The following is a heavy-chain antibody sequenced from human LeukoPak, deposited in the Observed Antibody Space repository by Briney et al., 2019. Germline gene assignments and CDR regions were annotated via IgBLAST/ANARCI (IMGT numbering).Heavy chain of an antibody. CDR3: ARVIAVAGTKYYGMDV. D-gene: IGHD6-19*01. V-gene: IGHV1-2*02. CDR1: GYTFTGYY. CDR2: INPNSGGT. J-gene: IGHJ6*02. Sequence: ASVKVSCKASGYTFTGYYMHWVRQAPEQGLEWMGWINPNSGGTNYAQKFQGRVTMTRDTSISTAYMELSRLRSDDTAVYYCARVIAVAGTKYYGMDVWGQGTTVTVSS.